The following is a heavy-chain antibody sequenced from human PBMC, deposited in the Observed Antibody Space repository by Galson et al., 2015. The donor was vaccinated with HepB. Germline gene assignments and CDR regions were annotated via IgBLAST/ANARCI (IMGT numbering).Heavy chain of an antibody. J-gene: IGHJ4*02. V-gene: IGHV2-5*01. CDR3: AHKEAWDYSSNYPFDY. D-gene: IGHD4/OR15-4a*01. Sequence: PALVKPTQTLTLTCTFSGFSLSTSGVGVGWIRQPPGKALEWLALISWNDNKRYSPSLGSRLTITKDTSKNQVVLTMTNMDPVDTATYYCAHKEAWDYSSNYPFDYWGQGTLVTVSS. CDR1: GFSLSTSGVG. CDR2: ISWNDNK.